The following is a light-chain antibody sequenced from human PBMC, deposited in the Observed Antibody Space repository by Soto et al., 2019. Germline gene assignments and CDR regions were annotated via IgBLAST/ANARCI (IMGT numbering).Light chain of an antibody. CDR3: MQGTHWPMYN. CDR1: QSLVSSDGNTY. J-gene: IGKJ2*01. Sequence: DVVMTQSPLSLPVTLGQPAPISCRSSQSLVSSDGNTYLNWFHQRPGQSPRRLIYKVSNRDSGVPDRFSGSGSGTDFTLKISRVEAEDVGVYYCMQGTHWPMYNFGQGTKLEIK. CDR2: KVS. V-gene: IGKV2-30*01.